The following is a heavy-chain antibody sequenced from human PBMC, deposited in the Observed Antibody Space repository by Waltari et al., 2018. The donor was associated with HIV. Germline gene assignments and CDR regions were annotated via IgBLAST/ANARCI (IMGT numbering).Heavy chain of an antibody. V-gene: IGHV1-2*02. D-gene: IGHD2-2*01. CDR3: ARGGASTTPRDYNYYGLDV. CDR1: GYTFTDNY. J-gene: IGHJ6*02. CDR2: INPKSGGT. Sequence: QVELVQSGAAVKKPGASVKVSCKASGYTFTDNYIPWVRQAPGHGLEWMGWINPKSGGTKHAQKFQGRVTMTRDTSMSTVYMEVSRLTSDDTAVYYCARGGASTTPRDYNYYGLDVWGQGTTVTVSS.